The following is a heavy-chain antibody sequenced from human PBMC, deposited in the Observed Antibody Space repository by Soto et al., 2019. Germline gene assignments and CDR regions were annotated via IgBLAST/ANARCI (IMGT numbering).Heavy chain of an antibody. CDR1: GGSISSGGYY. CDR2: IYYSGST. CDR3: ARDRAGALYFDS. V-gene: IGHV4-31*03. Sequence: QVQLQESGPGLVKPSQTLSLTCTVSGGSISSGGYYWSWIRQHPGKGLEWIGYIYYSGSTYYNLSLKSRVTISVDTSKNQFALKLSSVTAADTAVYYCARDRAGALYFDSWGQGTLVTVSS. D-gene: IGHD6-13*01. J-gene: IGHJ4*02.